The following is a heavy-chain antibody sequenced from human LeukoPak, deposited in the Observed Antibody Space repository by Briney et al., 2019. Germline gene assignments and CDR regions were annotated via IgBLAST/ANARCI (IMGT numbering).Heavy chain of an antibody. CDR1: GFTFSSYA. CDR3: PEDGGIRDFDWFTYYYYGMDV. Sequence: GGSLRLSCAASGFTFSSYAMSWVRQAPGKGLEWVSAISGSGGSTYYADSVKGRFTISRDNSKNTLYLQMNSLRAEDTAVYFCPEDGGIRDFDWFTYYYYGMDVWGQGTTVTVSS. V-gene: IGHV3-23*01. J-gene: IGHJ6*02. D-gene: IGHD3-9*01. CDR2: ISGSGGST.